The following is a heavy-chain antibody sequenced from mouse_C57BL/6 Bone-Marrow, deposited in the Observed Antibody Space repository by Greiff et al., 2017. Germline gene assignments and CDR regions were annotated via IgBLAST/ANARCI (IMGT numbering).Heavy chain of an antibody. CDR3: AFSNYEEGAMDY. V-gene: IGHV1-55*01. CDR2: IYPGSGST. CDR1: GYTFTSYW. D-gene: IGHD2-5*01. J-gene: IGHJ4*01. Sequence: VQLQQPGAELVKPGASVKMSCKASGYTFTSYWITWVKQRPGQGLEWIGDIYPGSGSTNYNEKFKSKAKLTVDTSSSTAYMQLSSLTSEDSAVYYCAFSNYEEGAMDYWGQGTSVTVSS.